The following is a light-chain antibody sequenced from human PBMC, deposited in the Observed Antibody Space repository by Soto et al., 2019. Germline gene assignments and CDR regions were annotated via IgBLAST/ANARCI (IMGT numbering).Light chain of an antibody. J-gene: IGKJ5*01. CDR2: GAS. V-gene: IGKV3-20*01. CDR1: QSISSSF. CDR3: QQYDNSPIT. Sequence: EIVLTQSPGILSLSPGERASLSWVPGQSISSSFLAWYQQKPGQAPRLLIYGASSRATGIPDRFSGTGSETDFTLTISRLEPEDFAVYYCQQYDNSPITFGQGTRLEIK.